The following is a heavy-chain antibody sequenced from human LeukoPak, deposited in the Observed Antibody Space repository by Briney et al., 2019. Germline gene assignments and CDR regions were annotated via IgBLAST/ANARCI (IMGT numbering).Heavy chain of an antibody. CDR2: FYNSENT. Sequence: PSETLSLTCTVSSGSISSYYWSWVRQPPGKGLEWIGYFYNSENTNYKPSLKSRVTMSVDTSKNQFYLNLTSVTAADTAVYYCLRTTSSVDYWGQGTPVTVS. V-gene: IGHV4-59*01. CDR1: SGSISSYY. CDR3: LRTTSSVDY. D-gene: IGHD6-6*01. J-gene: IGHJ4*02.